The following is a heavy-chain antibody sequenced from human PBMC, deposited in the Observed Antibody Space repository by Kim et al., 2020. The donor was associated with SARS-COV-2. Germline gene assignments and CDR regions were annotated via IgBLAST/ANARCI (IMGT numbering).Heavy chain of an antibody. CDR1: TFTFENYL. CDR2: ISGSGGTI. V-gene: IGHV3-23*01. Sequence: GGSLRLSCAASTFTFENYLMTWVRQAPGKGLEWIAVISGSGGTIYYADSVKGRFSVSRDNSMRTLFLQMNSLRAEDTAIYYCFADNEGDPRGYTIWGQGTLLTVSS. CDR3: FADNEGDPRGYTI. D-gene: IGHD3-22*01. J-gene: IGHJ4*02.